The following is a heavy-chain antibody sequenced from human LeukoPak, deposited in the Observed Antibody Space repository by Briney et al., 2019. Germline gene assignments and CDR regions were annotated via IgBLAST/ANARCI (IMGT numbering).Heavy chain of an antibody. Sequence: PGGSLRLSCAASGFTFSSYAMSWVRQAPGKGLEWVSAISGSGGSTYYAGSVKGRFTISRDNSKNTLYLQMNSLRAEDTAVYYCAKSTYYYDSSGYYPLDYWGQGTLVTVSS. D-gene: IGHD3-22*01. CDR2: ISGSGGST. J-gene: IGHJ4*02. CDR1: GFTFSSYA. CDR3: AKSTYYYDSSGYYPLDY. V-gene: IGHV3-23*01.